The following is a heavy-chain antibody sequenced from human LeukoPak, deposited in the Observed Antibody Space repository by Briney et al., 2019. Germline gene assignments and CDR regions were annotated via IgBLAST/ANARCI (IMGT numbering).Heavy chain of an antibody. V-gene: IGHV3-30-3*01. Sequence: GGSLRLSCAASGFTFSSYAMHWVRQAPGKGLEWVAVISYDGSNKYYADSVKGRFTISRDNAKNSLYLQMNSLRAEDTAVYYCAREYSYGHGGFDYWGQGTLVTVSS. D-gene: IGHD5-18*01. J-gene: IGHJ4*02. CDR3: AREYSYGHGGFDY. CDR1: GFTFSSYA. CDR2: ISYDGSNK.